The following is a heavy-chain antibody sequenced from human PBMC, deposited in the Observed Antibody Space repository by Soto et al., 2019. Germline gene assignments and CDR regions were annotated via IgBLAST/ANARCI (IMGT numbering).Heavy chain of an antibody. CDR1: GVSISSGYYY. J-gene: IGHJ4*02. D-gene: IGHD3-22*01. CDR2: IFYSGST. Sequence: SETLSLTCTVSGVSISSGYYYWSWMRQYPGKGLEWIGYIFYSGSTKYNPSLKSRLTISVDTSKNQFSLRLTSVTAADTAVYFCARDRYYFDSWGYYYFLDLRGQG. V-gene: IGHV4-31*03. CDR3: ARDRYYFDSWGYYYFLDL.